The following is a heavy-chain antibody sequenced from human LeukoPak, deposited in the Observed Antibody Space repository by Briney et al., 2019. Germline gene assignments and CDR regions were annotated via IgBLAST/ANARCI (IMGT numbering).Heavy chain of an antibody. J-gene: IGHJ4*02. V-gene: IGHV1-69-2*01. CDR2: VDPEDGET. CDR3: ATDRRGSLY. Sequence: GASVKVSCKASGYTFTDYHMHWVQQAPGKGLEWMGRVDPEDGETIYAEKFQGRVTITADTSTDTAYMELSSLRSEDTAVYYCATDRRGSLYWGQGTLVTVSS. D-gene: IGHD3-10*01. CDR1: GYTFTDYH.